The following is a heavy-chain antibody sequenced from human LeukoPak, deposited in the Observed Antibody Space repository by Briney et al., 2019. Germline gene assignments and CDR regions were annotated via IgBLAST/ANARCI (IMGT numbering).Heavy chain of an antibody. CDR1: GFTFSSYA. Sequence: GGSLRLPCAASGFTFSSYAMSWVRQAPGKGLEWVSAIGGSGGSTYYADSVKGRFTISRDNSKNTLYLQMNSLRAEDTAVYYCAKRVSAGSGYFYWGQGTLVTVSS. D-gene: IGHD3-22*01. J-gene: IGHJ4*02. CDR2: IGGSGGST. V-gene: IGHV3-23*01. CDR3: AKRVSAGSGYFY.